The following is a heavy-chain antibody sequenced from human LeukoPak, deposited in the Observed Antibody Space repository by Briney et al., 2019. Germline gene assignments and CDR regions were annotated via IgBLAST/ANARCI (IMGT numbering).Heavy chain of an antibody. CDR2: IIPIFGTA. J-gene: IGHJ6*03. CDR3: ARASPYSSSSSGYYMDV. CDR1: GGTFSNYA. D-gene: IGHD6-6*01. Sequence: SVKVSCKVSGGTFSNYAISWVRQAPGQGLEWMGGIIPIFGTANYAQNFQGRVTITADESTSAAYMEVSSLRSEDTAVYYCARASPYSSSSSGYYMDVWGQGTTVTVSS. V-gene: IGHV1-69*13.